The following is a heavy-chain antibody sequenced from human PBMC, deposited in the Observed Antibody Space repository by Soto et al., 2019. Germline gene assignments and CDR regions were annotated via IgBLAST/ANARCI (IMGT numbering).Heavy chain of an antibody. D-gene: IGHD6-19*01. Sequence: SETLFLTCSVSGDSVSSGSYYWSWIRQPPGKGLEWIGYMYNSGGTNYNPPLKSRVTMSLDTSKNQFSLKLSSVTAADTAVYYCARVAYYTGWVFDYWGQGTLVTVSS. CDR2: MYNSGGT. V-gene: IGHV4-61*01. CDR1: GDSVSSGSYY. CDR3: ARVAYYTGWVFDY. J-gene: IGHJ4*02.